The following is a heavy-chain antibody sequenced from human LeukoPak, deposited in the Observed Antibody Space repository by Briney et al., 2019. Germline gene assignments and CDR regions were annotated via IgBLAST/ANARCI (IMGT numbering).Heavy chain of an antibody. CDR3: AKVVMIVVRYEDTNDY. Sequence: PGGSLRLSCAASGFTFSSYAMSWVRQAPGKGLEWVSAISGSGGSTYYADSVKGRFTISRDNSKNTLYLQMNSLRAEDTAVYYCAKVVMIVVRYEDTNDYWGQGTLVTVSS. V-gene: IGHV3-23*01. CDR2: ISGSGGST. D-gene: IGHD3-22*01. J-gene: IGHJ4*02. CDR1: GFTFSSYA.